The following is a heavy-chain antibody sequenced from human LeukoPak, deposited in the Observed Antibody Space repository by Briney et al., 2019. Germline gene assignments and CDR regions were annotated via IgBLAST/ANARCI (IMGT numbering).Heavy chain of an antibody. J-gene: IGHJ4*02. V-gene: IGHV3-15*01. CDR3: TTAPSYCSSTSCDY. D-gene: IGHD2-2*01. CDR1: GFTFSSYW. Sequence: GGPLRLSCAASGFTFSSYWMSWVRQAPGKGLEWVGRIKSKTDGGTTDYAAPVKGRFTITRDDSKNTLYLQMNSLKTEDTAVYYCTTAPSYCSSTSCDYWGQGTLVTVSS. CDR2: IKSKTDGGTT.